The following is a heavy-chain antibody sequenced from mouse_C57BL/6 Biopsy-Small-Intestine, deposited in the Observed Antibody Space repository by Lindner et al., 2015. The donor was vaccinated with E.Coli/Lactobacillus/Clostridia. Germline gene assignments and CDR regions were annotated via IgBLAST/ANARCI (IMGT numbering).Heavy chain of an antibody. CDR2: INPNSGGT. CDR1: GYTFNDYY. V-gene: IGHV1-19*01. D-gene: IGHD4-1*02. CDR3: ARALNFLNCFDP. Sequence: SVKVSCKASGYTFNDYYMHWVRQAPGQGLEWMGWINPNSGGTNYAQKFQGRVTMTRDTSISTAYMELSRLRSDDTALYYCARALNFLNCFDPWGQGTLVTVS. J-gene: IGHJ3*01.